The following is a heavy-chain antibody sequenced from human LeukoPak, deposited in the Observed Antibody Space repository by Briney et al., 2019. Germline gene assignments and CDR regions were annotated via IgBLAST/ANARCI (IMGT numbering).Heavy chain of an antibody. CDR3: ARDALRNFDY. CDR2: IYTSGST. V-gene: IGHV4-61*02. Sequence: KPSETLSLTCTVSGGSISSGSYYWSWIRQPAGKGLEWIGRIYTSGSTNYNPSLKSRVTISVDTSKNQFSLKLSSVTAADTAVYYCARDALRNFDYWGQGTLVTVSS. J-gene: IGHJ4*02. CDR1: GGSISSGSYY. D-gene: IGHD3-10*01.